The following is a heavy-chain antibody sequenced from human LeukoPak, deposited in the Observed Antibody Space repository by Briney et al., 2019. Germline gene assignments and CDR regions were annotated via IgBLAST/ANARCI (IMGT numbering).Heavy chain of an antibody. Sequence: PGGSLRLSCAASGXTFSSYGMHWVRQAPGKGLEWVAVIWSDGSNKYYADSVKGRFTISRDNSKNTLYLQMNSPRAEDTAVYYCARDVNANWFDPWGQGTLVTVSS. CDR2: IWSDGSNK. CDR3: ARDVNANWFDP. CDR1: GXTFSSYG. V-gene: IGHV3-33*01. J-gene: IGHJ5*02.